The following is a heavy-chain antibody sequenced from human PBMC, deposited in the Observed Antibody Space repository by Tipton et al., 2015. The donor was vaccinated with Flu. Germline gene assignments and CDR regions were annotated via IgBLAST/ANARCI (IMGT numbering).Heavy chain of an antibody. CDR1: GFSFNFHW. CDR2: ITSSSSYI. Sequence: SLRLSCAASGFSFNFHWMTWVRQAPGKGLEWVSSITSSSSYIYYADSVKGRFTISRDNAKNSLYLQMNSLRAEDTAVYYCVREGDGDYFDYWGQGTLVSVSS. D-gene: IGHD3-16*01. J-gene: IGHJ4*02. V-gene: IGHV3-21*01. CDR3: VREGDGDYFDY.